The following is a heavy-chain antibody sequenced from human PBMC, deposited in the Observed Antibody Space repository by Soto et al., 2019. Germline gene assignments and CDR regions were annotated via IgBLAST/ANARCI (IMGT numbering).Heavy chain of an antibody. V-gene: IGHV4-59*01. CDR1: GGSISSYY. Sequence: PSETLSLTCTVSGGSISSYYWSWIRQPPGKGLEWIGYIYYSGSTNYNPSLKSRVTISVDTSKNQFSLKLSSVTAADTAVYYCARDFGLAVAGTSHFDYWGQGTLVTVSS. J-gene: IGHJ4*02. D-gene: IGHD6-19*01. CDR3: ARDFGLAVAGTSHFDY. CDR2: IYYSGST.